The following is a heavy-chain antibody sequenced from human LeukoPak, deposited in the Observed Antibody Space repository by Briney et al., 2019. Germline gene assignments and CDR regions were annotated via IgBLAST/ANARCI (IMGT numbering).Heavy chain of an antibody. Sequence: PSETLSLTCTVSGGSISTNYWSWIRQPAGKGLEWIGRIYNSGNTNYSPSLESRVTMSADTSKNQFSLKLSSVTAADTAVYYCARGTFDSSGYYLFDYWGQGALVTVSS. J-gene: IGHJ4*02. V-gene: IGHV4-4*07. CDR2: IYNSGNT. D-gene: IGHD3-22*01. CDR3: ARGTFDSSGYYLFDY. CDR1: GGSISTNY.